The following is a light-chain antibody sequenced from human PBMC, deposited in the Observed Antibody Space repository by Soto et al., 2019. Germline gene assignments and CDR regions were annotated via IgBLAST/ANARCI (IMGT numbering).Light chain of an antibody. CDR3: QQYNSDWNT. Sequence: DIQMTQSPSTLSASGRDIFTITCRASQSISNSLAWYQQRPGKAPKLLIYKASSLETGVPSRFSGSGSGTEFTLTISSLQPDDFATYYCQQYNSDWNTFGQGTKVDIK. CDR1: QSISNS. CDR2: KAS. V-gene: IGKV1-5*03. J-gene: IGKJ2*01.